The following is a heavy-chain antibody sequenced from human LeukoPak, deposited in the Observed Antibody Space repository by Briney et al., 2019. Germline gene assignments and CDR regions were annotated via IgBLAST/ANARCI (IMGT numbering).Heavy chain of an antibody. Sequence: GGSLRLSCAASGFTFSSYAMHWVRQAPGKGLEWVAVISYDGSNKYYADSVKGRFTISRDNSKNTLYLQMNSLRAEDTAVYYCARVSGSVAAGYYYYYGMDVWGQGTTVTVSS. J-gene: IGHJ6*02. D-gene: IGHD6-13*01. CDR2: ISYDGSNK. CDR3: ARVSGSVAAGYYYYYGMDV. V-gene: IGHV3-30-3*01. CDR1: GFTFSSYA.